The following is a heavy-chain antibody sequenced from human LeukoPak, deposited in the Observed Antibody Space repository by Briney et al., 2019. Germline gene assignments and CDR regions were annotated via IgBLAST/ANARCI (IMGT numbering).Heavy chain of an antibody. CDR1: GGSFSGYY. CDR3: ARGIVVVPAAISASPYMDV. CDR2: INRSGST. Sequence: PSETLSLTCAVYGGSFSGYYWSWIRQPPGKGLEWIGEINRSGSTNYNPSLKSRVAISVDTSKNQFSLKLSSVTAADTAVYYCARGIVVVPAAISASPYMDVWGKGTTVTVSS. J-gene: IGHJ6*03. D-gene: IGHD2-2*02. V-gene: IGHV4-34*01.